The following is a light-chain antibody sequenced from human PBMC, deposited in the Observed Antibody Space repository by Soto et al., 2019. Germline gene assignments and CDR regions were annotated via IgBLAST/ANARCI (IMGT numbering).Light chain of an antibody. CDR1: QGIRND. J-gene: IGKJ1*01. CDR2: AAS. V-gene: IGKV1-39*01. CDR3: QQSYTSWWT. Sequence: IQMTQSPSPLSSSLGDRVTLACRASQGIRNDLGWYQQKPGKAPKLLIYAASSLQSWVPARFTGSGSGTDFTLTISSLQPEDFATYYCQQSYTSWWTFGQGTKVDI.